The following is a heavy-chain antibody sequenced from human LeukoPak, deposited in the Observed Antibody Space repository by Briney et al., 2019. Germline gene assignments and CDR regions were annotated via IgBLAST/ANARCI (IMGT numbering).Heavy chain of an antibody. CDR1: GFTFSSYG. Sequence: PGGSLRLSCAASGFTFSSYGMHWVRQAPGKGLEWVAVISYDGSNKYYADSVKGRFTISRDNSKNTLYLQMNSLRAEDTAVYYCAKDFDGGSYLLDYWGQGTLVTVSS. D-gene: IGHD1-26*01. CDR2: ISYDGSNK. V-gene: IGHV3-30*18. J-gene: IGHJ4*02. CDR3: AKDFDGGSYLLDY.